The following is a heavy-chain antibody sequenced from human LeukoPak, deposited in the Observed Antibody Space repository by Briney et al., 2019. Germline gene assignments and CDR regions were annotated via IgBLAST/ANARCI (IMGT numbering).Heavy chain of an antibody. CDR3: ARGFDYGDFSNWFDP. J-gene: IGHJ5*02. D-gene: IGHD4-17*01. V-gene: IGHV7-4-1*02. CDR1: GYTFTSYG. CDR2: INTNTGNP. Sequence: ASVKVSCKASGYTFTSYGISWVRQAPGQGLEWMGWINTNTGNPTYAQGFTGRFVFSLDTSVSTAYLQISSLKAEDTAVYYCARGFDYGDFSNWFDPWGQGTLVTVSS.